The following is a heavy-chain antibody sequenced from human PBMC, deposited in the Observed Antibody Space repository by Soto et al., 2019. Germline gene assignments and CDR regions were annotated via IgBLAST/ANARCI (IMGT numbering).Heavy chain of an antibody. J-gene: IGHJ5*02. D-gene: IGHD6-19*01. V-gene: IGHV1-8*01. CDR3: AREPVAGIWFDP. Sequence: AASVKVSCKASGYTFTSYDINWVRQATGQGLEWMGWMNPNSGNTGYAQKFQGRVTMTRNTSMSTAYMELRSLRSDDTAVYYCAREPVAGIWFDPWGQGTPVTVSS. CDR1: GYTFTSYD. CDR2: MNPNSGNT.